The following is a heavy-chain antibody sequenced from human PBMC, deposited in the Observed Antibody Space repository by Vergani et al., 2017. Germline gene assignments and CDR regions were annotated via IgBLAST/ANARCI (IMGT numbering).Heavy chain of an antibody. CDR2: IVVGSGNT. J-gene: IGHJ5*02. CDR3: AADRDGDYLNWFDP. CDR1: GFTFTSSA. V-gene: IGHV1-58*02. Sequence: QMQLVQSGPEVKKPGTSVKVSCKASGFTFTSSAMQWVRQARGQRLEWIGWIVVGSGNTNYAQKFQERVTITRDMSTSTAYMELSSLRCEVTAVYYCAADRDGDYLNWFDPWGQGTLVTVSS. D-gene: IGHD4-17*01.